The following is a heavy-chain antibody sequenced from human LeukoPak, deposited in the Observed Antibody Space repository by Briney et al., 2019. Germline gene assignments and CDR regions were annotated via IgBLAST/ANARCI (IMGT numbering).Heavy chain of an antibody. J-gene: IGHJ4*02. CDR3: ARARLGYCSSTSCYGELGY. Sequence: GGSLRLSCAASGFTFSSYSMNWVRQAPGKGLEWVSSISSSSSYIYYADSVKGRFTISRDNAKNSLYLQMNSLRAGDTAVYYCARARLGYCSSTSCYGELGYWGQGTLVTVSS. CDR2: ISSSSSYI. CDR1: GFTFSSYS. D-gene: IGHD2-2*01. V-gene: IGHV3-21*01.